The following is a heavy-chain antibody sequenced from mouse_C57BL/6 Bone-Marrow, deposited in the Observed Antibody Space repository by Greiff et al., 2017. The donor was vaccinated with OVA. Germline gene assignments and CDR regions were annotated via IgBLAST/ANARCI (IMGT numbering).Heavy chain of an antibody. CDR1: GFNIKDDY. CDR3: TTITTVVAPHWYFDV. D-gene: IGHD1-1*01. J-gene: IGHJ1*03. CDR2: IDPENGDT. V-gene: IGHV14-4*01. Sequence: EVHLVESGAELVRPGASVKLSCTASGFNIKDDYMHWVKQRPEQGLEWIGWIDPENGDTEYASKFQGKATITADTSSNTAYLQLSSLTSEDTAVYYCTTITTVVAPHWYFDVWGTGTTVTVSS.